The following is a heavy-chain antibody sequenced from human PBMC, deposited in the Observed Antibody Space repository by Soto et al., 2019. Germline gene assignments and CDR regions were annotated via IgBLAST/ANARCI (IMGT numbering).Heavy chain of an antibody. J-gene: IGHJ4*02. V-gene: IGHV3-23*01. Sequence: GGSLRLSCVAAGFTFSSYAMSWVRQAPGKGLEWVSAISGSGGSTYYADSVKGRFTISRDNSKNTLYLQMNSLRAEDTAVYYCAYSSTPFDYWGQGTLVTVSS. CDR3: AYSSTPFDY. D-gene: IGHD6-13*01. CDR1: GFTFSSYA. CDR2: ISGSGGST.